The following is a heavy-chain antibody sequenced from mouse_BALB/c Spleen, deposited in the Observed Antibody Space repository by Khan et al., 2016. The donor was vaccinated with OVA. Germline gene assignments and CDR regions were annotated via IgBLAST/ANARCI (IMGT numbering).Heavy chain of an antibody. CDR2: IWAGGSK. D-gene: IGHD1-1*01. V-gene: IGHV2-9*02. Sequence: QVQLKQSGPGLVAPSQSLSITCTVSGFSLNSYGVHWVRQPPGKGLEWLGVIWAGGSKNNNSAPMSRLSTSKDNSKSQVFLKMNSLQTDDTAMYYCARAFYYGAWFAFWGQGTLVTVSA. CDR1: GFSLNSYG. J-gene: IGHJ3*01. CDR3: ARAFYYGAWFAF.